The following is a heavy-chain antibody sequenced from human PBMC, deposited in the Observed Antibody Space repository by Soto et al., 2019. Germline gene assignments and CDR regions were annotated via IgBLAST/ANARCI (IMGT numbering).Heavy chain of an antibody. V-gene: IGHV3-23*01. CDR2: ISGSGGST. J-gene: IGHJ5*02. D-gene: IGHD3-22*01. CDR3: AKNRGGYYDSSGYPP. Sequence: PGGSLSLSCAASGFPFSSYAMSWVRQAPGKGLEWVSAISGSGGSTYYADSVKGRFTISRDNSKNTLYLQMNSLRAEDTAVYYCAKNRGGYYDSSGYPPWGQGTLVTVSS. CDR1: GFPFSSYA.